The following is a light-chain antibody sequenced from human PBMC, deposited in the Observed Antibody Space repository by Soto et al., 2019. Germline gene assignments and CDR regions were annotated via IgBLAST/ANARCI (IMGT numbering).Light chain of an antibody. CDR1: NIGSKS. CDR3: QAWDSSTYV. Sequence: SSELTQPPSVSVAPGKTARITCGGNNIGSKSVHWYQQKPGQAPVLVIYYDSDRPSGIPERFSGSNSGNTATLTISGTQAMDEADYYCQAWDSSTYVFGTGTKVTVL. V-gene: IGLV3-21*01. J-gene: IGLJ1*01. CDR2: YDS.